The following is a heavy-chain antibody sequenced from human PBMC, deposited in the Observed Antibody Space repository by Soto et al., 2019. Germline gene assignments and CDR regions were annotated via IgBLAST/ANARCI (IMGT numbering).Heavy chain of an antibody. D-gene: IGHD3-16*01. CDR1: GFSLTTTRMC. V-gene: IGHV2-70*11. J-gene: IGHJ5*02. CDR2: IDWDDDK. CDR3: ARSKPSYDFLGFDP. Sequence: GPTLVNPTQTPTLTCTFSGFSLTTTRMCVNWIRQPPGKALEWLARIDWDDDKYYSKSLKTRLTISKDTSKNQVVLTMTNMDPVDTATYFCARSKPSYDFLGFDPWGQGTLVTVSS.